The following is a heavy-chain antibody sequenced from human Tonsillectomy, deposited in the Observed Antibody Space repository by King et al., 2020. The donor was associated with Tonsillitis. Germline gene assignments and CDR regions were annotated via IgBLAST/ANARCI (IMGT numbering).Heavy chain of an antibody. J-gene: IGHJ5*02. CDR3: ASAYYDFWSPGVGWFDP. Sequence: VQLVESGAEVKKPGASVKFSCKASGYTFTGYYMHWVRQAPGQGLEWMGWINPNSGGTNYAQKFQGRVTMTRDTSISTAYMELSRLRSDDTAVYYCASAYYDFWSPGVGWFDPWGQGTLVTVSS. D-gene: IGHD3-3*01. V-gene: IGHV1-2*02. CDR1: GYTFTGYY. CDR2: INPNSGGT.